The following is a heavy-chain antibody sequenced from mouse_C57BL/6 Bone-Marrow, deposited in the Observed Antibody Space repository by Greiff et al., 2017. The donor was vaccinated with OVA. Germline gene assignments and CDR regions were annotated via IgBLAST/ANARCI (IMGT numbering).Heavy chain of an antibody. CDR3: ARRRSVYYYGSSHRYYAMDY. D-gene: IGHD1-1*01. V-gene: IGHV1-42*01. CDR2: INPSTGGT. J-gene: IGHJ4*01. CDR1: GYSFTGYY. Sequence: VQLKESGPELVKPGASVKISCKASGYSFTGYYMNWVKQSPEKSLEWIGEINPSTGGTTYNQKFKAKATLTVDKSSSTAYMQLKSLTSEDSAVYYCARRRSVYYYGSSHRYYAMDYWGQGTSVTVSS.